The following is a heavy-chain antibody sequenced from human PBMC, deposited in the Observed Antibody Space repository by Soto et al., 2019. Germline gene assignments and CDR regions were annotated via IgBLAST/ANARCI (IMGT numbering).Heavy chain of an antibody. CDR2: IYYSGST. J-gene: IGHJ4*02. CDR3: ARRYGGSIGY. D-gene: IGHD2-15*01. Sequence: SETLSLTCTVSGVSISSYYWIWIRQPPGKGLEWIGYIYYSGSTNYNPSLKSRVTISVDTSKNQFSLKLSSVTAADTAVYYCARRYGGSIGYWGQGTLVTVSS. CDR1: GVSISSYY. V-gene: IGHV4-59*08.